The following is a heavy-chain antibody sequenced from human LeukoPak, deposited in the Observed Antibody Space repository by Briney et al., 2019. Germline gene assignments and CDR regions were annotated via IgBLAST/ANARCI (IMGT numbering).Heavy chain of an antibody. J-gene: IGHJ4*02. Sequence: GGSLRLSCAASGFTVSSNDTSWVRQAPGKGLECISVIYSGGSTDYADSVKGRLTISRDNSKNTLYLQMNSLRAEDTAVYYCARVVDHDYGDYYLDYWGQGTLVTVSS. CDR1: GFTVSSND. CDR2: IYSGGST. CDR3: ARVVDHDYGDYYLDY. V-gene: IGHV3-53*01. D-gene: IGHD4-17*01.